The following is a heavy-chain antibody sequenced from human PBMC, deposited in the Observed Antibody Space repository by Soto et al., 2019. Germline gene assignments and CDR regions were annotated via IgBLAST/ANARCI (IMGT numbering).Heavy chain of an antibody. D-gene: IGHD2-15*01. CDR3: ARGYTGYCSGGTCYWFDP. V-gene: IGHV3-21*01. Sequence: PGGAVRLSCAASGVSFSSYSMNWVRQAPGKGLEWVSSISSSASHINYADSVKGRFTISRDNAKKSLYLQMNSLRAEDTAVYYCARGYTGYCSGGTCYWFDPWGQGTLVTVSS. CDR1: GVSFSSYS. J-gene: IGHJ5*02. CDR2: ISSSASHI.